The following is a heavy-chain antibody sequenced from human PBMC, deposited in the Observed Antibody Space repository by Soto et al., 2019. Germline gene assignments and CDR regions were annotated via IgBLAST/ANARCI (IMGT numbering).Heavy chain of an antibody. J-gene: IGHJ3*02. CDR3: ARWHSKDSYAFDI. Sequence: ASVKVSCKASGYTFTSYGISWVRQAPGQGLEWMGWISAYNGNTNYAQKLQGRGTMTTDTSTSTAYTELRSLRSDDTAVYYCARWHSKDSYAFDIWGQGTMVTVSS. CDR2: ISAYNGNT. D-gene: IGHD6-13*01. CDR1: GYTFTSYG. V-gene: IGHV1-18*01.